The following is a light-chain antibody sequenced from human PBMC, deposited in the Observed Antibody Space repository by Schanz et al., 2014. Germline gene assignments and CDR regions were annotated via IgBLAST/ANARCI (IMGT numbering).Light chain of an antibody. CDR1: QGIRND. CDR2: AAS. J-gene: IGKJ1*01. V-gene: IGKV1-6*01. CDR3: LQDYNYPWT. Sequence: AIQMTQSPSSLSASVGDRVTLTCRASQGIRNDLGWYQQKPGKAPKLLIYAASSLQSGVPSRFSGSGSGTDFTLTISNLQPEDFATYYCLQDYNYPWTFGQGTKVEIK.